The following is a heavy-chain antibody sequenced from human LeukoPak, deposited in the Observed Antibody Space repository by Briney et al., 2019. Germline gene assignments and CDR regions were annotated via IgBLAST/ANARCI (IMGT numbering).Heavy chain of an antibody. D-gene: IGHD6-19*01. CDR2: ISGSGGST. Sequence: PGGSLRLSCAASGFTVSSNYMSWVRQAPGKGLEWVSAISGSGGSTYYADSVKGRFTISRDNSKNTLYLQMNSLRAEDTAVYYCAKATNRVGLVSNWGQGTLVTVSS. V-gene: IGHV3-23*01. CDR1: GFTVSSNY. J-gene: IGHJ4*02. CDR3: AKATNRVGLVSN.